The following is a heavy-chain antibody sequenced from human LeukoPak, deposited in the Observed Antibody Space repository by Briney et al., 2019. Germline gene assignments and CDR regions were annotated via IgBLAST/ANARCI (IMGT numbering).Heavy chain of an antibody. CDR1: GGSISSYY. D-gene: IGHD3-3*01. J-gene: IGHJ4*02. V-gene: IGHV4-59*08. CDR3: ASSESITIFGVVDY. Sequence: SETLSLTCTVSGGSISSYYWSWIRQPPGKGLEWIGYIYYSGSTNYNPSLKSRVTISVDTSKNQFSLKLSSVTAADTAVYYCASSESITIFGVVDYWGQGTLVTVSS. CDR2: IYYSGST.